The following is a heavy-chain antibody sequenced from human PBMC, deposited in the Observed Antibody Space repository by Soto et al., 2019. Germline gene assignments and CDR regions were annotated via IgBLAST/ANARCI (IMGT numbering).Heavy chain of an antibody. CDR3: ARDRVIAAKGFVGDYYCYGIDV. Sequence: GGSLRLSCAASGFTFSSYAMHWVRQAPGKGLEWVAVISYDGSNKYYADSVKGRFTISRDNSKNTLYLQMNSLRAEDTAVYYCARDRVIAAKGFVGDYYCYGIDVGGQGPTVTV. CDR2: ISYDGSNK. D-gene: IGHD6-25*01. CDR1: GFTFSSYA. V-gene: IGHV3-30-3*01. J-gene: IGHJ6*02.